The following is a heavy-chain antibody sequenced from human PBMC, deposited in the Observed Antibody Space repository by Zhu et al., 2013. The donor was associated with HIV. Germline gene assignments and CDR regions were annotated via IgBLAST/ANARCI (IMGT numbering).Heavy chain of an antibody. Sequence: QVQLVQSGAEVKKPGSSVKVSCKASGGTFSSYAISWVRQAPGQGLEWMGGIIPIFGTANYAQKFQGRVTITADESTSTAYMELSSLRSEDTAVYYCARGGNSGSYFPYYYYMDVWGKGTTVTVSS. CDR3: ARGGNSGSYFPYYYYMDV. CDR2: IIPIFGTA. V-gene: IGHV1-69*01. D-gene: IGHD1-26*01. J-gene: IGHJ6*03. CDR1: GGTFSSYA.